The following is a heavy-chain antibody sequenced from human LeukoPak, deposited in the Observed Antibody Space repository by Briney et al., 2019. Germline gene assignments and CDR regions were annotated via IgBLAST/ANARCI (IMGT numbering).Heavy chain of an antibody. CDR1: EFTVSTNY. V-gene: IGHV3-66*04. CDR2: IYSGGST. CDR3: ARRLRRNYFDY. Sequence: GGSLRLSCAASEFTVSTNYMSWVRQAPGKGLEWVSVIYSGGSTYYADSVKGRFTISRDNSKNTLYLQMNSLRAEDTAVYYCARRLRRNYFDYWGQGTLVTVSS. D-gene: IGHD4-17*01. J-gene: IGHJ4*02.